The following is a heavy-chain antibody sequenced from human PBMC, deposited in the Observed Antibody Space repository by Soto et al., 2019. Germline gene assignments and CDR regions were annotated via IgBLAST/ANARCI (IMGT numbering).Heavy chain of an antibody. CDR2: MNPNSGNT. J-gene: IGHJ5*02. V-gene: IGHV1-8*01. D-gene: IGHD1-7*01. Sequence: QVQLVQSGAEVKKPGASVKVSCKASGYTFTSYDINWVRQATGHGLEWMGWMNPNSGNTVYAQKFQGRVTMTRDTSISTAYMELSSLRSEDTAGYYCARERTGTTSNWFDPWGQGTLVTVSS. CDR3: ARERTGTTSNWFDP. CDR1: GYTFTSYD.